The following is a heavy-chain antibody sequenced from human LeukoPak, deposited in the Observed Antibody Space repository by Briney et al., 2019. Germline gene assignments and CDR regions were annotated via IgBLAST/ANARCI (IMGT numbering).Heavy chain of an antibody. CDR2: IYHSGNT. J-gene: IGHJ6*03. D-gene: IGHD2-2*01. Sequence: SETLSLTCAVSGYSISSDYYWGWIRPPPGKGREWIGMIYHSGNTYYNPSLKRRVTISVDTSKNQFSLKLSSVTAADTAVYYCARLPYCSSTRCYDYYYYMDVWGKGTTVTVSS. CDR3: ARLPYCSSTRCYDYYYYMDV. V-gene: IGHV4-38-2*01. CDR1: GYSISSDYY.